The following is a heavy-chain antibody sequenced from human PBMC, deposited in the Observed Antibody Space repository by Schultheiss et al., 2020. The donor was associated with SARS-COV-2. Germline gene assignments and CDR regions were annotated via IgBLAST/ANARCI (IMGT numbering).Heavy chain of an antibody. CDR2: ISYDGSNK. Sequence: GGSLRLSCAASGFTFSSYAMHWVRQAPGKGLEWVAVISYDGSNKYYADSVKGRFTISRDNSKNTLYLQMNSLRAEDTAVYYCAKDAIVDYVWGTYRPLGYWGQGTLVTVSS. V-gene: IGHV3-30*04. J-gene: IGHJ4*02. CDR1: GFTFSSYA. D-gene: IGHD3-16*02. CDR3: AKDAIVDYVWGTYRPLGY.